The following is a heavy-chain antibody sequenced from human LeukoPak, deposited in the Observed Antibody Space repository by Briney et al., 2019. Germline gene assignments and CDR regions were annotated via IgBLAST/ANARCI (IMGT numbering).Heavy chain of an antibody. D-gene: IGHD3-10*01. CDR1: GDSISTYY. CDR3: ARAVGGDGSGSP. Sequence: SETLSLTCTVSGDSISTYYWSWIRQPPGKGPEWIGYIYYRVTSDYNPSLKSRVTMSVDMSTRQISLKLSSVTAADTAVYYCARAVGGDGSGSPWGPGTLVTVSS. J-gene: IGHJ5*02. V-gene: IGHV4-59*01. CDR2: IYYRVTS.